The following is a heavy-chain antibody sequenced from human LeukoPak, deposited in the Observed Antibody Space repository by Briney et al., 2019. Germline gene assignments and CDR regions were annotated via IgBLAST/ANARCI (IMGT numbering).Heavy chain of an antibody. CDR2: IYYSGST. J-gene: IGHJ3*02. CDR1: GGSISSSSDY. D-gene: IGHD6-6*01. CDR3: ARDKIEYSSSSEFLYAFDI. V-gene: IGHV4-39*07. Sequence: SETLSLTCTVSGGSISSSSDYWGWIRQPPGKGLEWIGSIYYSGSTYYNPSLKSRVTISVDTSKNQFSLKLSSVTAADTAVYYCARDKIEYSSSSEFLYAFDIWGQGTMVTVSS.